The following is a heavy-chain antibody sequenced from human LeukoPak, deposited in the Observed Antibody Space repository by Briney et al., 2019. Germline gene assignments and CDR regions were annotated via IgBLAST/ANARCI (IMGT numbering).Heavy chain of an antibody. CDR2: IIPIFGTA. Sequence: GSSVKVSCKASGGTLSSYAISWVRQAPGQGLEWMGGIIPIFGTANYAQKFQGRVTITADESTSTAYMELSSLRSEDTAVYYCASCSSTIRRGFDPWGQGTLVTVSS. CDR3: ASCSSTIRRGFDP. D-gene: IGHD2-2*01. V-gene: IGHV1-69*01. J-gene: IGHJ5*02. CDR1: GGTLSSYA.